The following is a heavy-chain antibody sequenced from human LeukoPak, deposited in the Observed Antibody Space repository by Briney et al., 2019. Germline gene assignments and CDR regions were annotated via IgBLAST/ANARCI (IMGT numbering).Heavy chain of an antibody. V-gene: IGHV1-46*01. Sequence: ASVKVSCKASGYTFTGYYMHWVRQAPGQGLEWMGIINPSGGSTSYAQKFQGRVTMTRDMSTSTVYMELSSLRSEDTAVYYCARARPAPREVVNPWGQGTLVTVSS. CDR2: INPSGGST. CDR1: GYTFTGYY. D-gene: IGHD3-22*01. J-gene: IGHJ5*02. CDR3: ARARPAPREVVNP.